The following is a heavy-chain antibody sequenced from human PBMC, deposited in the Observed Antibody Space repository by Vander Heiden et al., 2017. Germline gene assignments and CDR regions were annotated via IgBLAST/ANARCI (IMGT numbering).Heavy chain of an antibody. CDR2: IYYSGST. Sequence: LQESGPGLVKPSETLSLTCTVSGGSISSSYWSWIRQPPGKGLEWIGYIYYSGSTNYNPSLKSRITISVDTPKNQFSLKLSAVTAADTAVYYCAKWDYRDNSCDYWGQGTLVTVSS. CDR3: AKWDYRDNSCDY. J-gene: IGHJ4*02. V-gene: IGHV4-59*01. D-gene: IGHD1-7*01. CDR1: GGSISSSY.